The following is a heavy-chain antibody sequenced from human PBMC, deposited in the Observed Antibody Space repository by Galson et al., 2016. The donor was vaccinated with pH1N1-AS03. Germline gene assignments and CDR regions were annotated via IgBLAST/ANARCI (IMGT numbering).Heavy chain of an antibody. CDR1: GFTLSSYW. CDR3: TRAIALADSI. J-gene: IGHJ4*02. CDR2: IKQDGSDK. V-gene: IGHV3-7*03. Sequence: SLRLSCAASGFTLSSYWMSWVRQAPGKGLEWVANIKQDGSDKYYVDSVKGRFTISRDNAKNSLYLRMNNLRAEDTAVYYCTRAIALADSIWGQGTLVTVSS. D-gene: IGHD6-19*01.